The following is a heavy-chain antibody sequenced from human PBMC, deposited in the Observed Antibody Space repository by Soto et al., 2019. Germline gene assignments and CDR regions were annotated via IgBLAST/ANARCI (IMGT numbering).Heavy chain of an antibody. Sequence: QVQLVESGGGVVQPGGSLRLSCTTSGFTFNTYGMHWVRQAPGKGLEWVAIIWDDGSNKYYADSVKGRFTISRDNSKNTLYLEMNSLRAEDTALYSCARSDCTGAYCYSWPFNYGVDVWGQGTTVTVSS. CDR1: GFTFNTYG. D-gene: IGHD2-8*02. CDR3: ARSDCTGAYCYSWPFNYGVDV. V-gene: IGHV3-33*08. J-gene: IGHJ6*02. CDR2: IWDDGSNK.